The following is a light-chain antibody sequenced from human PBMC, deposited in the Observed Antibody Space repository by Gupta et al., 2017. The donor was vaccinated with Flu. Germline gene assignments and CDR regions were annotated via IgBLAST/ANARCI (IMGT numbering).Light chain of an antibody. CDR3: LLYYGGAYV. Sequence: QPVVTQEPSLTVSPGGPVTLTCASSTGAVNSGYNPNWIQQKPGQTPRALIFGASNKYSWTPARFSGSLLGGKAALTLSGVQPEDEAEYYCLLYYGGAYVFGTGTKVTVL. CDR2: GAS. J-gene: IGLJ1*01. V-gene: IGLV7-43*01. CDR1: TGAVNSGYN.